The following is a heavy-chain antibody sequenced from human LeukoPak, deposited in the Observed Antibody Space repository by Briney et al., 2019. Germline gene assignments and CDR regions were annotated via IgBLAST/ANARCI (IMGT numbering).Heavy chain of an antibody. CDR3: ARAMGQLWFGELPDAFDI. Sequence: GGSLRLSCAASGFTFSSYAMSWVRQAPGKGLEWVSAISGSGGSTYYADSVKGRFTISRDNSKNTLYLQMNSLRAEDTAVYYCARAMGQLWFGELPDAFDIWGQGTMVTVSS. D-gene: IGHD3-10*01. CDR2: ISGSGGST. CDR1: GFTFSSYA. J-gene: IGHJ3*02. V-gene: IGHV3-23*01.